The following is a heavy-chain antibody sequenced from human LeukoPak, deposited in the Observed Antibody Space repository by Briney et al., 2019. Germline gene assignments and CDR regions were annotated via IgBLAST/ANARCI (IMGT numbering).Heavy chain of an antibody. D-gene: IGHD6-19*01. Sequence: SETLSLTCTVSGGSISSYYWSWIRQPPGKGLEWIGYIHYSGSTNYNPSLKSRVTMSVDTSKNQFSLKLSSVIAADTALYYCARVDLSGSGWLDYWGQGTLVTVSS. CDR1: GGSISSYY. CDR2: IHYSGST. CDR3: ARVDLSGSGWLDY. V-gene: IGHV4-59*01. J-gene: IGHJ4*02.